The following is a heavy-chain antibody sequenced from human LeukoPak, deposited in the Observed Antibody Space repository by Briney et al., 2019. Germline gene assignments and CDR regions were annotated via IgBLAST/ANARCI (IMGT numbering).Heavy chain of an antibody. CDR1: GFTFSSYG. Sequence: GGSLRLSCAASGFTFSSYGMNWVRQAPGKGLEWVSYIRSSSSSIHYADSVKGRFTVSRDNAKNSLYLQMNGLRAEDTAVYYCARDQRNTGSVFDYWGQGTLVTVSS. D-gene: IGHD1-26*01. J-gene: IGHJ4*02. CDR2: IRSSSSSI. CDR3: ARDQRNTGSVFDY. V-gene: IGHV3-48*01.